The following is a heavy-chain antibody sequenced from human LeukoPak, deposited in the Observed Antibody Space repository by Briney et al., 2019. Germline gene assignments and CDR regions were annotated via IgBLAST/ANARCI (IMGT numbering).Heavy chain of an antibody. CDR2: INHSGGST. V-gene: IGHV1-46*03. D-gene: IGHD6-19*01. Sequence: ASVKVSCKASGYTFTRYYMHWVRQAPGQGLEWMGIINHSGGSTSYAQKFQGRVTMTSDTSTSTLYMELSSLRSEDTAVYYCARYSSGWYGSFDYWGQGTLVTVSS. CDR3: ARYSSGWYGSFDY. CDR1: GYTFTRYY. J-gene: IGHJ4*02.